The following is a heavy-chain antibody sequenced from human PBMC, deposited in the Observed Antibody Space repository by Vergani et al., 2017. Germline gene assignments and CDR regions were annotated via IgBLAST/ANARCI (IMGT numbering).Heavy chain of an antibody. J-gene: IGHJ6*02. CDR3: ARKGYYYYGMDV. Sequence: QVQLQQWGAGLLKPSETLSLTCAVYGGSFSGYYWSWIRQPPGKGLEWIGEINHSGSTNYNPSLKSRVTISVDTSKNQFSLKLSSVTAADTAVYYCARKGYYYYGMDVWAKGPRSPSP. CDR1: GGSFSGYY. V-gene: IGHV4-34*01. CDR2: INHSGST.